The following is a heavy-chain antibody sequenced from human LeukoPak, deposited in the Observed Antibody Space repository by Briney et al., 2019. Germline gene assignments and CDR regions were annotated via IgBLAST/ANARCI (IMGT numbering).Heavy chain of an antibody. D-gene: IGHD3-10*01. CDR1: GGSISSSSYY. Sequence: SETLSLTCTVSGGSISSSSYYWGWIRQPPGKGLEWIGSIYYSGSTNYNPSLKSRVTISVDTSKNQFSLKLSSVTAADTAVYYCASHYYGSGTHWFDPWGQGTLVTVSS. CDR3: ASHYYGSGTHWFDP. CDR2: IYYSGST. J-gene: IGHJ5*02. V-gene: IGHV4-39*07.